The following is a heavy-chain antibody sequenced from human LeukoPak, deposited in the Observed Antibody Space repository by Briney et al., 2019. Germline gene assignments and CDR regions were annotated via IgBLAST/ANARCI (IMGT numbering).Heavy chain of an antibody. D-gene: IGHD3-22*01. CDR3: AKGELDSSGYLVDY. V-gene: IGHV3-23*01. J-gene: IGHJ4*02. Sequence: PGGSLRLSCAASGFTFSSYAMSWVRQAPGEGLEWVSAISGSGGSTYYADSVKGRFTISRDNSKNSLFLQMNSLRTEDTALYYCAKGELDSSGYLVDYWGQGTLVTVSS. CDR1: GFTFSSYA. CDR2: ISGSGGST.